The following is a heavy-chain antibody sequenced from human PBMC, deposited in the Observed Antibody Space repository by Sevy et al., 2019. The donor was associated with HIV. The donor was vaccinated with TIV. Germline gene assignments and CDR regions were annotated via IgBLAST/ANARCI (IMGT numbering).Heavy chain of an antibody. J-gene: IGHJ3*02. CDR1: SGSISSYY. Sequence: SETLSLTCTVSSGSISSYYWSWIRQPPGKGLEWIGYIYYSGSTNYNPSLKSRVTISVDTSKNQFSLKLSSVTAADTAVYYCARGSYAFDIWGQGTMVTVSS. D-gene: IGHD3-10*01. CDR2: IYYSGST. V-gene: IGHV4-59*01. CDR3: ARGSYAFDI.